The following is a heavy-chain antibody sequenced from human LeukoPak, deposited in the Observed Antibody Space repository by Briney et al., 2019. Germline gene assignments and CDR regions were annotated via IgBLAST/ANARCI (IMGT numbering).Heavy chain of an antibody. Sequence: GGSLRLSCAASGFTFSSYSMNWVRQAPGKGLEWVSSISSSSSYIYFADSVKGRFTISRDNAKNSLYLQMNSLRAEDPAVYYCAGEYSSSSSYHGMDVWGQGTTVTVSS. CDR2: ISSSSSYI. CDR1: GFTFSSYS. D-gene: IGHD6-6*01. V-gene: IGHV3-21*01. CDR3: AGEYSSSSSYHGMDV. J-gene: IGHJ6*02.